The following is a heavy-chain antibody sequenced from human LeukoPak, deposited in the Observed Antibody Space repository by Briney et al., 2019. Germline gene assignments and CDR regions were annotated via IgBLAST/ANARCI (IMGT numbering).Heavy chain of an antibody. CDR1: GGTFSSYA. V-gene: IGHV1-69*05. CDR3: ARVIVVVVAADNAFDI. J-gene: IGHJ3*02. Sequence: SVKVSCKASGGTFSSYAISWLRQAPGQGLEWMGRIIPIFGTANYAQKFQGRVTITTDESTSTAYMELSSLRSEDTAVYYCARVIVVVVAADNAFDIWGQGTMVTVSS. CDR2: IIPIFGTA. D-gene: IGHD2-15*01.